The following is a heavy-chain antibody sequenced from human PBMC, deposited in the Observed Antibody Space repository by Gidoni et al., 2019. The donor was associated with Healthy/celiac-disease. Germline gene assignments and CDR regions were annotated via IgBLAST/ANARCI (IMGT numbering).Heavy chain of an antibody. V-gene: IGHV2-70*01. CDR1: RFSFSPRGMY. CDR2: IAWYDEK. Sequence: QVTLRESGPALVKPTHTHTLTCPFPRFSFSPRGMYVCWIRQPRGTAMEWLALIAWYDEKFYTTSLKTRLTTSKDTAKNQVVLTMTNMDPVQTATYYGARAWSYYYDSSGYYYSDAFDIWGQGTMVTVSS. J-gene: IGHJ3*02. D-gene: IGHD3-22*01. CDR3: ARAWSYYYDSSGYYYSDAFDI.